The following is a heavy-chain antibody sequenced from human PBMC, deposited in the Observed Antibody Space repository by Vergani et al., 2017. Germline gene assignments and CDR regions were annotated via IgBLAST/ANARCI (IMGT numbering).Heavy chain of an antibody. CDR3: AKGVYCSSTXCYEGRGYYYGMGV. Sequence: EVQLVESGGGLVQPGGSLRLSCAASGSTFSSYAMNWVRQAPGKGLEWVSYISRSSSTIYYADSVKGRFTISRDNAKNSLHLQMNNLRAEDTAVYYCAKGVYCSSTXCYEGRGYYYGMGVWGQGTTVTFSS. CDR2: ISRSSSTI. J-gene: IGHJ6*02. CDR1: GSTFSSYA. V-gene: IGHV3-48*01. D-gene: IGHD2-2*01.